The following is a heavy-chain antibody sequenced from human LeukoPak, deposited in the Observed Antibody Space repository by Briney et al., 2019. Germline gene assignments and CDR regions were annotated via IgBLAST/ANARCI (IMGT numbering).Heavy chain of an antibody. Sequence: GGSLRLSCAASGFTFSRSWMNWVRQAPGKGLEWVANIKQDGSEKYYVDSVKGRFTISRDNAKNSLYLQMNSLRAEDTAVYYCATYGDYALFDLQHWGQGSLVTVSS. CDR2: IKQDGSEK. CDR1: GFTFSRSW. D-gene: IGHD4-17*01. CDR3: ATYGDYALFDLQH. V-gene: IGHV3-7*05. J-gene: IGHJ1*01.